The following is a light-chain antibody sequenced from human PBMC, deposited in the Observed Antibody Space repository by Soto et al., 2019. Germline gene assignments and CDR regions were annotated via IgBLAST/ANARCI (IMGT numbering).Light chain of an antibody. V-gene: IGKV1-12*01. CDR1: QGISSW. CDR2: AAS. CDR3: KQANSFPRT. J-gene: IGKJ3*01. Sequence: DIQITQSPSSVSASVGDRGTITSRSSQGISSWLAWHQQKPGKAPKLLIYAASSLQSGVPSRFSGSGSGTDFTLTISSLQTEDFATYYCKQANSFPRTFGPGTKVDIK.